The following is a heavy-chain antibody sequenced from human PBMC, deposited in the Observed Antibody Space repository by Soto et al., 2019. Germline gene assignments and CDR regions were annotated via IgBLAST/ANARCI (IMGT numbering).Heavy chain of an antibody. V-gene: IGHV3-9*01. CDR3: AKDIGERCLAGGYFDY. CDR2: ISWNSGSI. J-gene: IGHJ4*02. Sequence: EVQLVESGGGLVQPGSSLKLSCAASGFTFDDYAMHWVPQAPGKGLEWVSGISWNSGSIGYADSVKGHFTISRDNPKNSPYLQINSLRAEDTALYYCAKDIGERCLAGGYFDYWGQGTLITVSS. CDR1: GFTFDDYA. D-gene: IGHD3-10*01.